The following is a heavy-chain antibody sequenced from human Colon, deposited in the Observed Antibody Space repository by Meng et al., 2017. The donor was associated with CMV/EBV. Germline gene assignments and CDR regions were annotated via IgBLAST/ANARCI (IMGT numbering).Heavy chain of an antibody. D-gene: IGHD3-16*02. Sequence: GGSLRLSCAASGFTFKNHAMSWVRQAPGKGLEWISHISTQSLTTVYADSVKGRFNISRDNAKNSLYLQMNSLRAEDTAVYYCARKGWNYREAFDMWGQGTRVTVSS. CDR3: ARKGWNYREAFDM. J-gene: IGHJ3*02. CDR1: GFTFKNHA. V-gene: IGHV3-48*04. CDR2: ISTQSLTT.